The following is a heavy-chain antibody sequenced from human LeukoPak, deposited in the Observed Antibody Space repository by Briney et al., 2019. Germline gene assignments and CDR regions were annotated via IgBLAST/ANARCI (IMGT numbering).Heavy chain of an antibody. CDR2: ISSSSSYI. J-gene: IGHJ4*02. CDR1: GFTFSSYS. CDR3: ARGGHAYYDSSGYRYYFDY. V-gene: IGHV3-21*01. Sequence: GGSLRLSCAASGFTFSSYSMNWVRQAPGKGLEWVSSISSSSSYIYYADPVKGRFTISRDNAKNSLYLQMNSLRAEDTAVYYCARGGHAYYDSSGYRYYFDYWGQGTLVTVSS. D-gene: IGHD3-22*01.